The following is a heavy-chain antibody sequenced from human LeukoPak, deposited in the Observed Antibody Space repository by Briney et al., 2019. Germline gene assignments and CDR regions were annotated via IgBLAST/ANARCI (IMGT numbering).Heavy chain of an antibody. CDR3: AREDGGYGDYGISPDAFEI. CDR1: GGTFSSYA. J-gene: IGHJ3*02. V-gene: IGHV1-69*13. Sequence: GASVKVSCKASGGTFSSYAISWVRQAPGQGLEWMGGIIPIFGTANYAQKFQGRVTITADESTSTAYMELSSLRSEDTAVYYCAREDGGYGDYGISPDAFEIWGQGTLVTVSS. D-gene: IGHD4-17*01. CDR2: IIPIFGTA.